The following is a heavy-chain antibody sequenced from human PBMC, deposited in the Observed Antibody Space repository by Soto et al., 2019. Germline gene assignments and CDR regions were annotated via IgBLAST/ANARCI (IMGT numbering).Heavy chain of an antibody. V-gene: IGHV4-59*01. CDR3: ARGRVAAAGY. Sequence: LSLTCTVSGGSISSYYWSWIRQPPGKGLEWIGYIYYSGSTNYNPSLKSRVTISVDTSKNQFSLKLSSVTAADTAVYYCARGRVAAAGYWGQGTLVTVSS. CDR1: GGSISSYY. J-gene: IGHJ4*02. D-gene: IGHD6-13*01. CDR2: IYYSGST.